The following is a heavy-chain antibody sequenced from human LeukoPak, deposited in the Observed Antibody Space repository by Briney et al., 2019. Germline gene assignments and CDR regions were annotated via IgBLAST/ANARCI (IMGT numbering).Heavy chain of an antibody. CDR3: ARDYGDYYFDY. V-gene: IGHV4-30-2*01. J-gene: IGHJ4*02. D-gene: IGHD4-17*01. CDR1: GGSISSGGYS. Sequence: TLSLTCAVSGGSISSGGYSWSWIRQPPGKGLEWIGYIYHSGSTYYNPSLKSRVTISVDRSKNQFSLKLSSVTAADTAVYYCARDYGDYYFDYWGQGTLVTVSS. CDR2: IYHSGST.